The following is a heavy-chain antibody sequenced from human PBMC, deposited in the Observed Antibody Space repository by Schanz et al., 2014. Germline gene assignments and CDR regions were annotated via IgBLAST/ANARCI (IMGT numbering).Heavy chain of an antibody. J-gene: IGHJ4*02. D-gene: IGHD3-16*01. CDR1: GRIIITKS. CDR3: ARDYAGFDC. V-gene: IGHV3-21*01. CDR2: ISSSSSYI. Sequence: EVQLGEGGGGRGKNGGSLREKREALGRIIITKSMNWVRQAPGKGLEWVSYISSSSSYIYYADSMKGRFTISRDNAKNSLYLQMNSLRAEDTAVYYCARDYAGFDCWGQGTLVTVSS.